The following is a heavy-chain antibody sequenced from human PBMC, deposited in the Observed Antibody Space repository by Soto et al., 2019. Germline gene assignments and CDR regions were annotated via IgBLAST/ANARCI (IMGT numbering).Heavy chain of an antibody. Sequence: GGYLRLSYAASGFTFSSLAMHWIRHAPDKGLEWVVLISYDGSKKYYADSVKGRFTISRENSKNTLYLQMNSLRAEDTALYYCARVKRDLRFLKWSYYVGYGGEGTLVTVSS. D-gene: IGHD3-3*01. CDR1: GFTFSSLA. CDR2: ISYDGSKK. CDR3: ARVKRDLRFLKWSYYVGY. V-gene: IGHV3-30-3*01. J-gene: IGHJ4*02.